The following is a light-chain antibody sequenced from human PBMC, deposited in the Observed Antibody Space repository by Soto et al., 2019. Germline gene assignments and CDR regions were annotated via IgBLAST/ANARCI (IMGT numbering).Light chain of an antibody. CDR3: QQSYSSPT. J-gene: IGKJ1*01. V-gene: IGKV1-39*01. Sequence: DIQMTQSPSSLSAFVGDRVTITCRSSQNIDIYLSWYQQKPGKAPKLLIYAASTLQSGVPSRFSGSGFGTAFTPAISGLQPDDFAAYYCQQSYSSPTFGQGTKVE. CDR2: AAS. CDR1: QNIDIY.